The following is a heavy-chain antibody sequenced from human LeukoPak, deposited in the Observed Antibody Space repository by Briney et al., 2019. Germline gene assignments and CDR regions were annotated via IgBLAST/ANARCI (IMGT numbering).Heavy chain of an antibody. CDR3: AIALRLPAATYYFDY. D-gene: IGHD2-2*01. CDR1: GYTFTGYY. J-gene: IGHJ4*02. CDR2: INPNSGGT. Sequence: ASVKVSCKASGYTFTGYYMHWVRQAPGQGLEWMGWINPNSGGTNCAQKFQGRVTMTRDTSISTAYMELSRLRSDDTAVYYCAIALRLPAATYYFDYWGQGTLVTVSS. V-gene: IGHV1-2*02.